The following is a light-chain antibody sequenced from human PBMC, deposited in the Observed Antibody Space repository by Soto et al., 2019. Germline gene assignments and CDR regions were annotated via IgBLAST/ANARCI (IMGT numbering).Light chain of an antibody. Sequence: QSALTQPASVSGSPGQSITISCTGTSSDVGSYNYVSWYQQHPGKAPKLMIYEVSNRPSGVSNRFSGSKSGNTASLTISGLQAEDEADYYCSSYTNTNTRYVFGTGTKLTVL. CDR2: EVS. V-gene: IGLV2-14*01. CDR3: SSYTNTNTRYV. J-gene: IGLJ1*01. CDR1: SSDVGSYNY.